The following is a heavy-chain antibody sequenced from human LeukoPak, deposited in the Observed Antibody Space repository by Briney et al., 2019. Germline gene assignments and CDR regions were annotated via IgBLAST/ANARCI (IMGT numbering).Heavy chain of an antibody. Sequence: GASVKVSCKASGGTFSSYAISWVRQAPGQGLEWMGGIIPIFGTANYAQKFQGRVTITTHESTSTAYMELSSLRSEDTAVYYCARAGVERRDGYNVCYWGQGTLVTVSS. D-gene: IGHD5-24*01. CDR2: IIPIFGTA. CDR1: GGTFSSYA. J-gene: IGHJ4*02. CDR3: ARAGVERRDGYNVCY. V-gene: IGHV1-69*05.